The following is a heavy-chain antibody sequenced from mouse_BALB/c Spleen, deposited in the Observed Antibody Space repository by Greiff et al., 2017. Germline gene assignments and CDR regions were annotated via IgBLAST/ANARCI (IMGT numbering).Heavy chain of an antibody. D-gene: IGHD2-12*01. CDR3: ARRDDGGAMDY. J-gene: IGHJ4*01. Sequence: QVQLKESGPGILQPSQTLSLTCSFSGFSLSTSGMGVSWIRQPSGKGLEWLAHIYWDDDKRYNPSLKSRLTISKDTSRNQVFLKITSVDTADTATYYCARRDDGGAMDYWGQGTSVTVSS. CDR2: IYWDDDK. CDR1: GFSLSTSGMG. V-gene: IGHV8-12*01.